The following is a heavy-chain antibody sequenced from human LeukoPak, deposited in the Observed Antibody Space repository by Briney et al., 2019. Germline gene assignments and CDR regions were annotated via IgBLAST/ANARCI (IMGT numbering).Heavy chain of an antibody. CDR2: ISYDGSNK. D-gene: IGHD1-26*01. CDR1: GFTFSSYA. Sequence: GRSLRLSCAASGFTFSSYAMHWVRQAPGKGLEWVAVISYDGSNKYYADSVKGRFTISRDNSKNTLYLQTNSLRAEDTAVYYCARGQRAHVEWSNYMDVWGKGTTVTVSS. CDR3: ARGQRAHVEWSNYMDV. V-gene: IGHV3-30*04. J-gene: IGHJ6*03.